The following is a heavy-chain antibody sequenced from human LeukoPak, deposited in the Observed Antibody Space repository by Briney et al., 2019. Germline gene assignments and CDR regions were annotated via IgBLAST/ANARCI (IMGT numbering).Heavy chain of an antibody. V-gene: IGHV3-23*01. J-gene: IGHJ4*02. Sequence: GGSLRLSCAASGFPFSSYAMTWVRQAPGKGLEWVSSISGDGATTYHADSVKGRFTISRDNSKNTLYLQMNSLRAEDTAVYYCARDLRYCSGGSCYSGGLDYWGQGTLVTVSS. CDR1: GFPFSSYA. D-gene: IGHD2-15*01. CDR2: ISGDGATT. CDR3: ARDLRYCSGGSCYSGGLDY.